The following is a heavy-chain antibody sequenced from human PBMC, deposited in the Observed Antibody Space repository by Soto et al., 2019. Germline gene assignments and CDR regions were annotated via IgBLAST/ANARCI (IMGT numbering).Heavy chain of an antibody. J-gene: IGHJ4*02. V-gene: IGHV3-23*01. CDR2: ISGSGGTA. D-gene: IGHD1-1*01. CDR1: VFTFSSYA. Sequence: EVQLLESGGGSVQPGGSLILSCAASVFTFSSYAMHWVRRPPGKGLAWVSSISGSGGTAYYADSVKGRFSISRDSLVNPLYLQMNSLRAEDTAVYYCAKGRGQNWYFDYWGQGTLVTVSP. CDR3: AKGRGQNWYFDY.